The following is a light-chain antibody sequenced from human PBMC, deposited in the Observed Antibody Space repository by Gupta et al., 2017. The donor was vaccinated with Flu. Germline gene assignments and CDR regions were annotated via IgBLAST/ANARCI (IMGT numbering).Light chain of an antibody. CDR1: SSNIGSHS. J-gene: IGLJ3*02. Sequence: VTISWSGSSSNIGSHSVNGYQQVPGTAPKLLIYNNTQRPSGVPDRFSGTKSGTSAALVLSGLQSEDGADYYCAAWDDSLNGWVFGGGTKLTVL. CDR3: AAWDDSLNGWV. CDR2: NNT. V-gene: IGLV1-44*01.